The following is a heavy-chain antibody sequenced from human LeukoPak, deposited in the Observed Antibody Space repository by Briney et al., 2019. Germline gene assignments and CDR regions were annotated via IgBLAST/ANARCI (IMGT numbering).Heavy chain of an antibody. Sequence: GASVKVSCKASGYTFTGYYMHWVRQAPGQGLEWMGIINPSGGSTSYAQKFQGRVTMTRDTSTSTVYMELSSLRSEDTAVYYCARDWFHRFLYSSSWTYYYYGMDVWGQGTTVTVSS. D-gene: IGHD6-13*01. J-gene: IGHJ6*02. CDR3: ARDWFHRFLYSSSWTYYYYGMDV. CDR1: GYTFTGYY. CDR2: INPSGGST. V-gene: IGHV1-46*01.